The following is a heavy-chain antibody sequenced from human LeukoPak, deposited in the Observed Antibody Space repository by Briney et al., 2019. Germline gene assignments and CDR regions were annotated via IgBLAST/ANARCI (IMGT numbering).Heavy chain of an antibody. CDR1: GYTFTIYA. CDR3: ARARGQWLVRGFDY. CDR2: INAGNGNT. V-gene: IGHV1-3*01. J-gene: IGHJ4*02. D-gene: IGHD6-19*01. Sequence: ASVNVSCKASGYTFTIYAMHWVRQAPGQRLEWMGWINAGNGNTKYSQKFQGRVTITRDTSASTAYMELSSLRSEDTAVYYCARARGQWLVRGFDYWGQGTLVTVSS.